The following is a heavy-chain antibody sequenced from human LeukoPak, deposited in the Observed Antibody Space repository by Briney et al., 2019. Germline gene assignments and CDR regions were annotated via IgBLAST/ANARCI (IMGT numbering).Heavy chain of an antibody. J-gene: IGHJ4*02. CDR1: GGSISSGGYS. D-gene: IGHD3-10*01. Sequence: SETLSLTCAVSGGSISSGGYSWSWIRQPPGKCLEWIGYIYHSGSTYYNPSLKSRVTISVDRSKNQFSLKLSSVTAADTAVYYCASSITMVRGDYYFDYWGQGALVTVSS. CDR3: ASSITMVRGDYYFDY. CDR2: IYHSGST. V-gene: IGHV4-30-2*01.